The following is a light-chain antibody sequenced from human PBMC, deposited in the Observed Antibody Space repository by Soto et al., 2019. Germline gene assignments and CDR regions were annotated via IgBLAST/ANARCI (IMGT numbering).Light chain of an antibody. CDR1: QDISKN. Sequence: IQMTQSPSSLSASVGDRVTITCQASQDISKNLNWYQQKPGKAPKLLIYDASSLQTGVPSRFSGSVSATHFPFTISSLQPEDGATYYCQQYDNLLPITFGQGTRLEMK. CDR3: QQYDNLLPIT. J-gene: IGKJ5*01. V-gene: IGKV1-33*01. CDR2: DAS.